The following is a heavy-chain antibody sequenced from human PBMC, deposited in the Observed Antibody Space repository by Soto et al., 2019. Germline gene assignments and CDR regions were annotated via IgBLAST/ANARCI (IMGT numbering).Heavy chain of an antibody. J-gene: IGHJ6*02. V-gene: IGHV3-30*18. Sequence: PVGSLRLSCAASGFTFSSYGMHWVRQAPGKGLEWVAVISYDGSNKYYADSVKGRFTISRDNSKNTLYLQMNSLRAEDTAVYYCAKDLQLWFGELLQNYYGMDVWGQGTTVTVSS. CDR2: ISYDGSNK. CDR3: AKDLQLWFGELLQNYYGMDV. D-gene: IGHD3-10*01. CDR1: GFTFSSYG.